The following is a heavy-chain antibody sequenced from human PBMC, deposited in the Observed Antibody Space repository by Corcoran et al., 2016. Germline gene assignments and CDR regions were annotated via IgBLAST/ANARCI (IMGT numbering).Heavy chain of an antibody. J-gene: IGHJ3*02. D-gene: IGHD3-22*01. V-gene: IGHV1-2*02. CDR3: ASGDSSGYYYYYDAFDI. CDR1: GYTFTGYY. CDR2: INPNSGGT. Sequence: QVQLVPSGAEVKKPGASVKVSCKASGYTFTGYYMHWVRQAPGQGLEWMGWINPNSGGTNYAQKFQGRVTMTRDTSISTAYMELSRLRSDDTAVYYCASGDSSGYYYYYDAFDIWGQGTMVTVSS.